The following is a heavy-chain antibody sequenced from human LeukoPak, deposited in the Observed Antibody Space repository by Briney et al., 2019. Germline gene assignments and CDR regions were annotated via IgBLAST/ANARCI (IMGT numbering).Heavy chain of an antibody. CDR3: ARESTIAVAGTFDY. CDR2: ISSSGSTI. J-gene: IGHJ4*02. D-gene: IGHD6-19*01. CDR1: GFTFSSYS. Sequence: PGGSLRLSCAASGFTFSSYSMNWVRQAPGKGLEWVSYISSSGSTIYYADSVKGRFTISRDNAKNSLYLQMNSLRAEDTAVYYCARESTIAVAGTFDYWGQGTLVTVSS. V-gene: IGHV3-48*01.